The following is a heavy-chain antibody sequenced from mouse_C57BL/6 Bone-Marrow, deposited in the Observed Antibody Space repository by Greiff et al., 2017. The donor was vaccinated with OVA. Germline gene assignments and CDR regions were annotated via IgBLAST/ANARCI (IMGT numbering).Heavy chain of an antibody. J-gene: IGHJ4*01. CDR2: INPYNGGT. CDR1: GYTFTDYY. D-gene: IGHD2-2*01. CDR3: ARGYYGYDGYAMDY. V-gene: IGHV1-19*01. Sequence: VQLKQSGPVLVKPGASVKMSCKASGYTFTDYYMNWVKQSHGKSLEWIGVINPYNGGTSYNQKFKGKATLTVDKSSSTAYMELNSLTSEDSAVYYCARGYYGYDGYAMDYWGLGTSVTVSS.